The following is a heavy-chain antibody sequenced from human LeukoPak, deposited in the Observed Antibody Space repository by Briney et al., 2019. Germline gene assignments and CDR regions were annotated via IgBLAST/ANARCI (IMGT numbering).Heavy chain of an antibody. J-gene: IGHJ6*03. CDR2: IYYSGST. V-gene: IGHV4-39*07. Sequence: SETLSLTCTVSGGSISSSSYCWGWIRQPPGKGLEWIGSIYYSGSTYYNPSLKSRVTISVDTSKNQFSLKLSSVTAADTAVYYCAREASGSGSYYTSYHYYYYMDVWGKGTTVTVSS. D-gene: IGHD3-10*01. CDR1: GGSISSSSYC. CDR3: AREASGSGSYYTSYHYYYYMDV.